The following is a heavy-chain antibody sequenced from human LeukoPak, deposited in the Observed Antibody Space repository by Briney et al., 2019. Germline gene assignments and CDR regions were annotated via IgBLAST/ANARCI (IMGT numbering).Heavy chain of an antibody. CDR2: IRSKAYGETA. V-gene: IGHV3-49*03. D-gene: IGHD1-1*01. J-gene: IGHJ4*02. CDR1: GSTFGDYA. CDR3: TRDRGAYNLYDY. Sequence: GGSLRLSCTASGSTFGDYAMSWIRQAPGKGLEWVGFIRSKAYGETADYAASVKGRFTTSRDDSKAIAYLQMNSLKTEDTAVYHCTRDRGAYNLYDYWGQGTLVTVSS.